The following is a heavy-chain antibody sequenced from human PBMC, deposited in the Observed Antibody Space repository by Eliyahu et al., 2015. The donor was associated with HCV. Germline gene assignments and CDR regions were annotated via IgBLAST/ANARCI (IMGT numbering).Heavy chain of an antibody. CDR2: IYYSGST. D-gene: IGHD4-17*01. Sequence: QVQLQESGPGLVKPSQTLSLSCTVSGGSISSGDYYWSWIRQHPGKGLEWIGYIYYSGSTYYNPSLKSRITISLDTSKNQFSLKLNSVTAADTAVYYCATTIYYGDYVYFQHWGQGTLVTVSS. J-gene: IGHJ1*01. CDR3: ATTIYYGDYVYFQH. CDR1: GGSISSGDYY. V-gene: IGHV4-31*03.